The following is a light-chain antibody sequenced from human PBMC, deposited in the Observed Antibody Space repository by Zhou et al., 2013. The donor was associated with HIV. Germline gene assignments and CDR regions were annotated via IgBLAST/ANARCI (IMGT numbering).Light chain of an antibody. Sequence: DIVMTQSPLSLPVTPGEPASISCRSSQSLLYTNGYNYLDWYLQKPGQSPQLLIYLGSNRASGVPDRFSGSGSGTDFTLKISRVEAEDVGVYYCMQGTHWITFGQGTRLEIK. V-gene: IGKV2-28*01. CDR1: QSLLYTNGYNY. CDR3: MQGTHWIT. CDR2: LGS. J-gene: IGKJ5*01.